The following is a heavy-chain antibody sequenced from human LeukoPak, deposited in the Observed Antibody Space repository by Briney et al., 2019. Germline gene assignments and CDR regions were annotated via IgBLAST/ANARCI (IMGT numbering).Heavy chain of an antibody. CDR2: IYYTGST. CDR3: ARMRLVNYYYYYGMDV. J-gene: IGHJ6*02. D-gene: IGHD6-19*01. Sequence: SETLSLTCAVSGGSISTYYWNWIRQPPGKGLEWIGYIYYTGSTIYNPSLKSRVTISVDTSKNQISLKLSSVTAADTAVYYCARMRLVNYYYYYGMDVWGQGTTVTVSS. CDR1: GGSISTYY. V-gene: IGHV4-59*12.